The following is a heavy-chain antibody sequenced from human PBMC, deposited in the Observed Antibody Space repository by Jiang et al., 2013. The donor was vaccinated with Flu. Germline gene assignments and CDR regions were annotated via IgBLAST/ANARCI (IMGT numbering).Heavy chain of an antibody. V-gene: IGHV3-23*04. J-gene: IGHJ6*02. D-gene: IGHD1-26*01. CDR1: GFTFSSYA. CDR2: ISGSGGST. Sequence: VQLVESGGGLVKPGGSLRLSCAASGFTFSSYAMSWVRQAPGKGLEWVSAISGSGGSTYYADSVKGRFTISRDNSKNTLYLQMNSLRAEDTAVYYCAKDLAGRGGGATCDYYYGMDVVGPRGPRSPSP. CDR3: AKDLAGRGGGATCDYYYGMDV.